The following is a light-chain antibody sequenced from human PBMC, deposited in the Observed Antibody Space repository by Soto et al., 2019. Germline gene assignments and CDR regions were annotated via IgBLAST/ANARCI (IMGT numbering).Light chain of an antibody. J-gene: IGKJ4*01. Sequence: DLQLTQSPSFLSASVGDRVTITCRASQGISSYLAWYQQKPGKAPNLLIYTAPTLQSGVPSRFSGSGSGTEFTLTISSLQPEDVATYYCQQLNGYPLTFGGGTKVEIK. CDR2: TAP. CDR3: QQLNGYPLT. CDR1: QGISSY. V-gene: IGKV1-9*01.